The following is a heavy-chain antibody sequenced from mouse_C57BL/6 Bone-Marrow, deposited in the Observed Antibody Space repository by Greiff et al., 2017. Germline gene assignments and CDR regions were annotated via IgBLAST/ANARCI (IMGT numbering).Heavy chain of an antibody. CDR1: GYSFTGYY. Sequence: EVQLQQSGPELVKPGASVKISCKASGYSFTGYYMNWVKQSPEKNLEWIGEINPSTGGTTYNQKFKAKATLTVDKSSSTAYMQLKSLTSEDSAVYYCASPYGSSYGGFAYWGQGTLVTVSA. D-gene: IGHD1-1*01. CDR2: INPSTGGT. CDR3: ASPYGSSYGGFAY. J-gene: IGHJ3*01. V-gene: IGHV1-42*01.